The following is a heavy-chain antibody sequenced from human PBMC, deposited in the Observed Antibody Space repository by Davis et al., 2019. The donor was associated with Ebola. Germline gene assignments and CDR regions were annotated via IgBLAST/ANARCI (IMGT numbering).Heavy chain of an antibody. J-gene: IGHJ6*02. D-gene: IGHD6-6*01. CDR1: GFTLSDYY. Sequence: PGGSLRLSCAASGFTLSDYYMSWTRQAPGKGLEWVSYISSSRSTIYYADSVKGRFTISRDNAKNSLYLQMNSLRAEDTAVYYCARARAARPGGWGYYYYGMDVWGQGTTVTVSS. CDR3: ARARAARPGGWGYYYYGMDV. V-gene: IGHV3-11*04. CDR2: ISSSRSTI.